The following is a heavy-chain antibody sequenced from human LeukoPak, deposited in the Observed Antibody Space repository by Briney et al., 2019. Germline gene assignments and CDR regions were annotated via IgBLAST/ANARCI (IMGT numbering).Heavy chain of an antibody. CDR3: ARGGYRGSSYHGNDY. D-gene: IGHD5-12*01. CDR1: GFTFSSYE. Sequence: QSGGSLRLSCAASGFTFSSYEMTWVRQAPGRGLEWVSYISSNDRTKYYVDSVKGRFTISRDNAKNSLFLQMDSLRVEDTAVYYCARGGYRGSSYHGNDYWGQGTLVTVSS. V-gene: IGHV3-48*03. CDR2: ISSNDRTK. J-gene: IGHJ4*02.